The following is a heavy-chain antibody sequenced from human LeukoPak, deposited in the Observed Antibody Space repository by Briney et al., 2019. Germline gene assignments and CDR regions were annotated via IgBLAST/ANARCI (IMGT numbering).Heavy chain of an antibody. CDR3: ARVGAYYDFWIGSAFDY. V-gene: IGHV1-18*01. CDR2: ISGYNAKT. Sequence: ASVKVSRKASGYTFTSYGISWVRQAPGQGLEWMGRISGYNAKTNYAQKVQGRVTMTTDTSTSTAYMELRSLRSDDTAVYYCARVGAYYDFWIGSAFDYWGKGTLVTVSS. CDR1: GYTFTSYG. J-gene: IGHJ4*02. D-gene: IGHD3-3*01.